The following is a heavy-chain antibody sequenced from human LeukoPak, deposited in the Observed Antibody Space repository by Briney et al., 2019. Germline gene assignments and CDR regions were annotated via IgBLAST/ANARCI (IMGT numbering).Heavy chain of an antibody. CDR1: GGSISSYY. CDR3: ARHGTAAAGGYYYYGMDV. CDR2: IYYSGST. Sequence: SETLSLTCTVSGGSISSYYWSWIRQPPGKGLEWIGYIYYSGSTNYNPSLKSRVTISVDTSKNQFSLKLGSVTAADTAVYYCARHGTAAAGGYYYYGMDVWGQGTTVTVSS. V-gene: IGHV4-59*08. D-gene: IGHD6-13*01. J-gene: IGHJ6*02.